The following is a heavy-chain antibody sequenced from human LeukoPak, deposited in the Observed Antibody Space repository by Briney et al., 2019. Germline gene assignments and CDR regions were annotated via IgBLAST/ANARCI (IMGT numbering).Heavy chain of an antibody. Sequence: PGGSLRLSCAASGFTFSDYYMSWIRQAPGKGLEWVSYISSSGSTIYYADSVKGRFTISRDNAKNSLYLQMNSLRAEDTAVYYCAKSITIFGVIIIGDFDYWGQGTLVTVSS. J-gene: IGHJ4*02. CDR2: ISSSGSTI. CDR1: GFTFSDYY. V-gene: IGHV3-11*04. D-gene: IGHD3-3*01. CDR3: AKSITIFGVIIIGDFDY.